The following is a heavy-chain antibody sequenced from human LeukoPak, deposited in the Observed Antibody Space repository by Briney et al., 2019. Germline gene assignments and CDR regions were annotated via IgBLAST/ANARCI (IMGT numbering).Heavy chain of an antibody. J-gene: IGHJ4*02. V-gene: IGHV3-11*01. CDR3: VRSGILPGYFAL. CDR1: GFTFSDYY. D-gene: IGHD3-9*01. Sequence: GGSLRLSCAASGFTFSDYYMHWIRQAPGKGLELLSYISSSGSTKNYADSVKGRFTISRDNAKNSLYLQMNRLRVEDTAVYYCVRSGILPGYFALWGQGTLVTVSS. CDR2: ISSSGSTK.